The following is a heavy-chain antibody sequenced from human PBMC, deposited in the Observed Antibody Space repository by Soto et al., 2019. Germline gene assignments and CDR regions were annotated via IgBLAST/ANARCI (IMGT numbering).Heavy chain of an antibody. CDR2: TGATGRTT. D-gene: IGHD1-20*01. V-gene: IGHV3-23*01. Sequence: XGSLRLSCAASGFTFNIYAMTWVRQAPGKGLEWVSTTGATGRTTYYADSVKGRFTVSRDNSKNTLDLQMSSLRAEDTAVYYCATVHNTSRSFDYWGQGPLVTVSS. CDR3: ATVHNTSRSFDY. J-gene: IGHJ4*02. CDR1: GFTFNIYA.